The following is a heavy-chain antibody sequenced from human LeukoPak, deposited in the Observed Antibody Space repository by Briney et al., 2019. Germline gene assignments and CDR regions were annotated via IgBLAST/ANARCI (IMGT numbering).Heavy chain of an antibody. J-gene: IGHJ4*02. Sequence: PGGSLRLSCAASGFTFSSYWMSWVRQAPGKGLEWVAIIKQDGNEKYYVDSVKGRFTISRDNAKNSLYLQMNSLRAEDTAVYYCAGRWGTVVRGVIDYWGQGTLVTVSS. CDR1: GFTFSSYW. CDR3: AGRWGTVVRGVIDY. D-gene: IGHD3-10*01. V-gene: IGHV3-7*01. CDR2: IKQDGNEK.